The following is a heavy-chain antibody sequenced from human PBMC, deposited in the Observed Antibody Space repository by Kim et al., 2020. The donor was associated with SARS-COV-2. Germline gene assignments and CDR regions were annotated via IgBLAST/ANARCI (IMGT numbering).Heavy chain of an antibody. CDR3: ASMGIAAAGDY. J-gene: IGHJ4*02. D-gene: IGHD6-13*01. Sequence: YYADSEKGRFTISRDNAKNSLYLQMNSLRAEDMAVYYCASMGIAAAGDYWGQGTLVTVSS. V-gene: IGHV3-21*01.